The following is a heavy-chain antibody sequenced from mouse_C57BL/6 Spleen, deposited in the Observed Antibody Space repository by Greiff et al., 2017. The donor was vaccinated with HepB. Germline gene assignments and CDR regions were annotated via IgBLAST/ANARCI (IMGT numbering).Heavy chain of an antibody. V-gene: IGHV5-16*01. CDR2: INYDGSST. D-gene: IGHD1-2*01. J-gene: IGHJ2*01. Sequence: EVQRVESEGGLVQPGSSMKLSCTASGFTFSDYYMAWVRQVPEKGLEWVANINYDGSSTYYLDSLKSRFIISRDNAKNILYLQMSSLKSEDTATYYCAREGITTAFDYWGQGTTLTVSS. CDR1: GFTFSDYY. CDR3: AREGITTAFDY.